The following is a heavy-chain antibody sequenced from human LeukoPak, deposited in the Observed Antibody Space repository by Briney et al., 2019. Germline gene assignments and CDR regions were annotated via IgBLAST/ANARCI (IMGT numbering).Heavy chain of an antibody. D-gene: IGHD5-18*01. J-gene: IGHJ5*02. V-gene: IGHV4-38-2*01. CDR1: GYSISSGYY. CDR3: AFHVERTMAANNYFDP. Sequence: PSETLSLTCDVSGYSISSGYYWAWIRQTPGKGLQYIGMIYSTGDAYYSPSLKSRVTMSVDTSKNQFSLSLSSVTAADTAVYHCAFHVERTMAANNYFDPWGQGILVTVSS. CDR2: IYSTGDA.